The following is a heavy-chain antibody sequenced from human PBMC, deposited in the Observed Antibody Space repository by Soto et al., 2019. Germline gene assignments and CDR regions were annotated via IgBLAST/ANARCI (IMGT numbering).Heavy chain of an antibody. J-gene: IGHJ4*01. CDR2: TYYRSKWYN. CDR3: ARVGYYDSSGYYPRGSYFDY. CDR1: GDSVSSNSAA. V-gene: IGHV6-1*01. D-gene: IGHD3-22*01. Sequence: SQTLSLTCAISGDSVSSNSAAWNWIRQSPSRGLEWLGRTYYRSKWYNDYAVSVKSRITINPDTSKNQFSLQLNSVTPEDTAVYYCARVGYYDSSGYYPRGSYFDYWGHGTLVTVSS.